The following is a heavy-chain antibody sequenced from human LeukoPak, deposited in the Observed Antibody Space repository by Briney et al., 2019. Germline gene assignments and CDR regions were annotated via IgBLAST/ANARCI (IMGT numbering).Heavy chain of an antibody. CDR2: IIPIFGTA. D-gene: IGHD4-23*01. Sequence: SVKVSCKASGGTFSSYAISWVRQAPGQGLEWMGGIIPIFGTANYAQKFQGRVTITADESTSTAYMELSSLRPEDTAVYYCARGQAPVVTPPSDYWGQGTLVTVSS. V-gene: IGHV1-69*13. J-gene: IGHJ4*02. CDR1: GGTFSSYA. CDR3: ARGQAPVVTPPSDY.